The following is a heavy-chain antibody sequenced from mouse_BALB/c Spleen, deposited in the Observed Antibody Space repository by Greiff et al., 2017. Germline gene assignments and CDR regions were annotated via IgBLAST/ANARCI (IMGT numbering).Heavy chain of an antibody. CDR3: ACSGGNDKGCAMDY. J-gene: IGHJ4*01. CDR1: GFTFSSFG. CDR2: ISSGSSTI. V-gene: IGHV5-17*02. Sequence: EVKLLESGGGLVQPGGSRKLSCAASGFTFSSFGMHWVRQAPEKGLEWVAYISSGSSTINYADTVKGRFTISRDNPTNTLFLQMNSLSSEDTAMYSCACSGGNDKGCAMDYWGQGTSVTVSS. D-gene: IGHD3-3*01.